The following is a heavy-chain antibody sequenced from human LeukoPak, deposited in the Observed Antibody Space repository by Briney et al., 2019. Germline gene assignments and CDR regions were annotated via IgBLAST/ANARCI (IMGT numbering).Heavy chain of an antibody. CDR1: GFTFSSYA. V-gene: IGHV3-21*01. CDR3: GRVVE. J-gene: IGHJ4*02. Sequence: GGSLRLSCAASGFTFSSYAMSWVRQAPGKGLEWVSSITGGSAYIYYADSVKGRFTISRDNAKNSLYLQMNNLRAEDTAVYYCGRVVEWGQGTLVTVSS. D-gene: IGHD2-21*01. CDR2: ITGGSAYI.